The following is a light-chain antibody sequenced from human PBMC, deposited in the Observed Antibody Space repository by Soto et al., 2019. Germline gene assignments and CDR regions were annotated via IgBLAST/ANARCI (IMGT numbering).Light chain of an antibody. CDR2: AAS. CDR1: QSVSND. Sequence: EIVMTQSPATLSVSPGERATLSCRASQSVSNDLAWYQQKPGQAPRLLIYAASTRATGIPARFSGSGSGTEFTLTISSLQSEDFALYDCQQYTGWPPYTFGQGTKLEIK. J-gene: IGKJ2*01. CDR3: QQYTGWPPYT. V-gene: IGKV3-15*01.